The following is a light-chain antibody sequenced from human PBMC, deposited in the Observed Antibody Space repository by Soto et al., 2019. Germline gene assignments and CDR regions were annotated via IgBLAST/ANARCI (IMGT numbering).Light chain of an antibody. J-gene: IGKJ5*01. Sequence: DIVMTQSPDSLAVSLGERATINCKSSQSVLYRSNNKNHLAWYQQKPGQPPKLVIYWASTRESGVPDRFSGSGSGTDFTLTISRLEPEDFAVYYCQQCGSSSTFGQGTRLKIK. CDR3: QQCGSSST. CDR1: QSVLYRSNNKNH. V-gene: IGKV4-1*01. CDR2: WAS.